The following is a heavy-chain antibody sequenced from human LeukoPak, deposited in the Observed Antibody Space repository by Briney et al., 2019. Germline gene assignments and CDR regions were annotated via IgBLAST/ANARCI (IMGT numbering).Heavy chain of an antibody. CDR2: IRSKGNGRKT. Sequence: GGSLRLSCTASGFTFGDYAMSWFRQAPGKGLEWVGLIRSKGNGRKTEYAASVKGRFTISRDDSKSISYLQMNSLKTEDSAVYYCTLPSRQIGYCSSTSCSNYWGQGTLVTVSS. V-gene: IGHV3-49*03. J-gene: IGHJ4*02. D-gene: IGHD2-2*01. CDR1: GFTFGDYA. CDR3: TLPSRQIGYCSSTSCSNY.